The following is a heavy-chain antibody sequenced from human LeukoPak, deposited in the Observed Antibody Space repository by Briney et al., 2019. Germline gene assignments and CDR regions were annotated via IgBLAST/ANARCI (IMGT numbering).Heavy chain of an antibody. V-gene: IGHV3-23*01. CDR2: ISGSGGST. CDR3: ALTKRHQMVLDY. CDR1: GFTFSSYS. Sequence: GGSLRLSCAASGFTFSSYSMSWVRQAPGKGLEWVSAISGSGGSTYYADSVKGRFTISRDNSKNTLYLQMNSRRAEDGAVSYCALTKRHQMVLDYSGQGTLVTVSS. D-gene: IGHD6-13*01. J-gene: IGHJ4*02.